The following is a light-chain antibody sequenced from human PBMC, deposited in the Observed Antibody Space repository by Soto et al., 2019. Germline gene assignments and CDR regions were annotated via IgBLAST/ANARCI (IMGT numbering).Light chain of an antibody. V-gene: IGKV1-5*03. Sequence: DIQMTQSPSTLSASVGDRVTIACRASQSISTWLAWYQQKPGKAPKLLIYKAAIVEIGFPSRFSGSGSATEFTLTISSLQHKHFASYYCQQYETFPLTFGGGTKVEIK. CDR2: KAA. J-gene: IGKJ4*01. CDR1: QSISTW. CDR3: QQYETFPLT.